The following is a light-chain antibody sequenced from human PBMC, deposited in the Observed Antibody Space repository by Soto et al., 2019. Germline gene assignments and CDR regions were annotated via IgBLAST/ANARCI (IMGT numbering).Light chain of an antibody. J-gene: IGKJ1*01. V-gene: IGKV3-20*01. CDR2: GAS. CDR1: QPISSN. CDR3: QQYGGPVPWT. Sequence: DIVITHSPSTLSLSPWYRATLSCRDSQPISSNLAWYQQKPGQAPRLLIYGASTRATGIPDRFTGSGSGTDFTLTIARLEPEDFAVYYCQQYGGPVPWTFGQGTKVDIK.